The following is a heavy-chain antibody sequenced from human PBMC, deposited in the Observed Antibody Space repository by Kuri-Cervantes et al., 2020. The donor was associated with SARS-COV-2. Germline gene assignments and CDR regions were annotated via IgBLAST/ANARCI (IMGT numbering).Heavy chain of an antibody. CDR3: ARTFMGYYYYMDV. V-gene: IGHV3-21*01. CDR1: GFTFSSYS. CDR2: ISSSSSYV. Sequence: GGSLRLSCAASGFTFSSYSMNWVRQAPGKGLEWVSSISSSSSYVYYADSVKGRFTISRDNAKNSLYLQMNSLRAEDTAVYYCARTFMGYYYYMDVWGKGTTVTVSS. D-gene: IGHD3-3*02. J-gene: IGHJ6*03.